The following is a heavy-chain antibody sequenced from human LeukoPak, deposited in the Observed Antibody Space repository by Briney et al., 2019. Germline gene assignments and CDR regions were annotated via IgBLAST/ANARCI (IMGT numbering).Heavy chain of an antibody. CDR3: AREGGLRYFDWLFDYFDY. CDR2: IYYSGTT. V-gene: IGHV4-59*12. CDR1: NGSISSYY. Sequence: SETLSLTCTVSNGSISSYYWSWIRQPPGKGLEWIGYIYYSGTTNYNPSLRSRVIISVDTSKNQFSLKLSSVTAADTAVYYCAREGGLRYFDWLFDYFDYWGQGTLVTVSS. J-gene: IGHJ4*02. D-gene: IGHD3-9*01.